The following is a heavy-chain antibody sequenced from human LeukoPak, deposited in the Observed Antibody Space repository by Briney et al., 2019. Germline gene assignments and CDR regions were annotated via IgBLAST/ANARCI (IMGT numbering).Heavy chain of an antibody. J-gene: IGHJ4*02. CDR3: ARESSSSLIDY. D-gene: IGHD6-13*01. CDR1: GFTFSSYW. Sequence: GGSLRLSCAASGFTFSSYWMSWVRQAPGKGLEWVANIKQDGSEKYYVDSVKGRFTISRDNAKNSLYLQMNSLRAEDTAVYCCARESSSSLIDYWGQGTLVTVSS. V-gene: IGHV3-7*01. CDR2: IKQDGSEK.